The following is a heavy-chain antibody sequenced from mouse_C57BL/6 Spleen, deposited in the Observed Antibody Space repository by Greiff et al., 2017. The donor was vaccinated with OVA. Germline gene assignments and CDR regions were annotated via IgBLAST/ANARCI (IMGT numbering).Heavy chain of an antibody. Sequence: QVQLKQSGAELVKPGASVKISCKASGYAFSSYWMNWVKQRPGKGLEWIGQIYPGDGDTNYNGKFKGKATLTADKSSSTAYMQLSSLTSEDSAVYFCARGDGNLYAMDYWGQGTSVTVSS. CDR2: IYPGDGDT. D-gene: IGHD2-1*01. CDR1: GYAFSSYW. J-gene: IGHJ4*01. CDR3: ARGDGNLYAMDY. V-gene: IGHV1-80*01.